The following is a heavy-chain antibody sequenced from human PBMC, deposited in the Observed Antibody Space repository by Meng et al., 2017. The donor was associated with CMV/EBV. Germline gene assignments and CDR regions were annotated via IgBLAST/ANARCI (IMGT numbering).Heavy chain of an antibody. J-gene: IGHJ4*02. D-gene: IGHD1-26*01. CDR2: ISYDGSNK. CDR1: GFTLSSYA. Sequence: CAASGFTLSSYAMHWVRQATGKGLEWVAVISYDGSNKYYADSVKGRFTISRDNSKNTLYLQMNSLRAEDTAVYYCARGLSGSYFDYWGQGTLVTVSS. CDR3: ARGLSGSYFDY. V-gene: IGHV3-30*04.